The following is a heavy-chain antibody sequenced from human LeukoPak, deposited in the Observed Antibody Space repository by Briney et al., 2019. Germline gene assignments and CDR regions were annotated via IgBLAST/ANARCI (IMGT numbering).Heavy chain of an antibody. J-gene: IGHJ4*02. CDR1: GYIFTSYA. CDR2: INTGNGNT. V-gene: IGHV1-3*04. CDR3: ASDEHYGSGGGDY. Sequence: ASVKVSCKASGYIFTSYAMHWVRQAPGQSLEWMGWINTGNGNTKYSQRFQGRVTITRDTSASTAYMELSSLRSEDTAVYYCASDEHYGSGGGDYWGQGTLVTVSS. D-gene: IGHD3-10*01.